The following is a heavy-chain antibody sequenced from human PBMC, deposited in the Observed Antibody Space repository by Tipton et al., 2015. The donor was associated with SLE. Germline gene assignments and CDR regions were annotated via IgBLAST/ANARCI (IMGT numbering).Heavy chain of an antibody. V-gene: IGHV3-9*01. Sequence: SLRLSCAASGFTLDDYAMHWVRQAPGKGLEWVSGISWNRGSIGYADSVKGRFTISRDNDKNSLYLQMNSLRAEDTALYYCAREDSGRTSAFDIWGQGTMVTVSS. CDR3: AREDSGRTSAFDI. J-gene: IGHJ3*02. D-gene: IGHD1-26*01. CDR2: ISWNRGSI. CDR1: GFTLDDYA.